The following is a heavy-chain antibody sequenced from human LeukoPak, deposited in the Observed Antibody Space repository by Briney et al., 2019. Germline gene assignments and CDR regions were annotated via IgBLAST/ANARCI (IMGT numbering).Heavy chain of an antibody. CDR1: GVSISNSY. CDR3: VKHVQGGFDP. CDR2: IYSSGAT. Sequence: SETLSLTCTVSGVSISNSYWSWIRQPPGKGLEWIGYIYSSGATEYNPSLESRVTISVDTSKNQFSLKLSSVTAADTAVYYCVKHVQGGFDPWGQGTLVTVSS. D-gene: IGHD1-1*01. V-gene: IGHV4-59*08. J-gene: IGHJ5*02.